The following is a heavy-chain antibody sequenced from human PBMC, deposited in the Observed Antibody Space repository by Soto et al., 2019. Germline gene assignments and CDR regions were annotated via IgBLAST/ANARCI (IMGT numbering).Heavy chain of an antibody. CDR3: ATMVQLWSYFVV. CDR2: ILPLFDRT. D-gene: IGHD1-1*01. CDR1: GGTFGSLA. Sequence: ASVKVSCKASGGTFGSLALSWVRQAPGQGLEWVGGILPLFDRTNFAQRFQGRVTITADDSTSTVYMEMSSLTNEDTAVYYCATMVQLWSYFVVWGQGTLVTVYS. J-gene: IGHJ4*02. V-gene: IGHV1-69*13.